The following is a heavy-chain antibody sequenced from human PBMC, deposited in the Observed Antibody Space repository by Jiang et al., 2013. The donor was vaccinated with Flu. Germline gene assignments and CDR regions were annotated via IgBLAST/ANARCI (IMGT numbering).Heavy chain of an antibody. D-gene: IGHD2-8*01. Sequence: SLTCAISGDSVSSNSAAWNWIRQSPSRGLEWLGRTYYRSKWFNGYAVSVKSRITIKPDTSKNQFSLQLNFVTPDDMGVYYCARGYNGYIDSWGQGTPVTVSS. CDR2: TYYRSKWFN. V-gene: IGHV6-1*01. CDR1: GDSVSSNSAA. J-gene: IGHJ4*02. CDR3: ARGYNGYIDS.